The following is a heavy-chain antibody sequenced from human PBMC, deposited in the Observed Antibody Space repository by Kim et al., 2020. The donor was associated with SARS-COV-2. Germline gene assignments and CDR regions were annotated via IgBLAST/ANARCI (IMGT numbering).Heavy chain of an antibody. CDR3: ARVWFGESFDI. V-gene: IGHV1-3*01. J-gene: IGHJ3*02. D-gene: IGHD3-10*01. Sequence: TKYSQKFQGRVTITRDTSASTAYMELSSLRSEDTAVYYCARVWFGESFDIWGQGTMVTVSS. CDR2: T.